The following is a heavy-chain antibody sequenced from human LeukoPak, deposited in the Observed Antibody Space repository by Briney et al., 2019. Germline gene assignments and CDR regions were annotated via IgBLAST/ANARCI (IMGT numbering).Heavy chain of an antibody. CDR1: GFTFSSYW. Sequence: GGSLRLSCAASGFTFSSYWMPWVRQAPGKGLVWVSRINSDGSSITYADSVKGRFTISRDNAKNTMYLQMNSLRVEDTAVYYCAREGRVSGYDFDCWGQGTLVTVSS. CDR3: AREGRVSGYDFDC. V-gene: IGHV3-74*03. J-gene: IGHJ4*02. CDR2: INSDGSSI. D-gene: IGHD5-12*01.